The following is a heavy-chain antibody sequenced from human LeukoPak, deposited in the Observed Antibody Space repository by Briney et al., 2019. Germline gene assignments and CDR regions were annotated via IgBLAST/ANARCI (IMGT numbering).Heavy chain of an antibody. CDR1: GYTFTSYY. CDR3: AREAYYDSSGPANDY. CDR2: INPSGGST. J-gene: IGHJ4*02. V-gene: IGHV1-46*01. D-gene: IGHD3-22*01. Sequence: GASVKVSCKASGYTFTSYYIHWVRQAPGQGLEWMGIINPSGGSTSQAQKFQGRVTMTRDTSTSTVYMELSSLRSEDTAVYYCAREAYYDSSGPANDYWGQGTLVTVSS.